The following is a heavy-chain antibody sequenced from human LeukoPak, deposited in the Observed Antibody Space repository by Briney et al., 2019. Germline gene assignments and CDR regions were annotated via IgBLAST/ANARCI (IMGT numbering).Heavy chain of an antibody. J-gene: IGHJ6*02. V-gene: IGHV3-74*01. Sequence: GGSLRLSCAASGFTFSSYWMHWVRQAPGKGLVWVSRINSDGRNTNYADSVKGRFTISRDNSKNTLYLQMNSLRAEDTAVYYCARGPLNGVYYYYGMDVWGQGTTVTVSS. CDR1: GFTFSSYW. CDR3: ARGPLNGVYYYYGMDV. D-gene: IGHD2-8*01. CDR2: INSDGRNT.